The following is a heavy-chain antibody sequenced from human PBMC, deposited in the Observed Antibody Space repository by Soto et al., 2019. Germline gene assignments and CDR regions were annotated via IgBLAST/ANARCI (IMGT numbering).Heavy chain of an antibody. CDR1: GDSVSSNGVA. V-gene: IGHV6-1*01. Sequence: QVQLQQSGPGLMKPSQTLSLTCAISGDSVSSNGVAWNWIRQSPSRGLEWLGRTYYASKWHNNYATSVKSRITINPDTSKNQFSLQLHFVTPEDTAVYYCARGRKSAFDFWGSGTRVTVSS. CDR2: TYYASKWHN. CDR3: ARGRKSAFDF. J-gene: IGHJ4*02.